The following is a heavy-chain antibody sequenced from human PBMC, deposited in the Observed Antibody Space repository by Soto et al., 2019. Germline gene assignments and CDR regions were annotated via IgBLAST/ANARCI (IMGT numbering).Heavy chain of an antibody. CDR3: AREVAYCSSTSCSNWFDP. D-gene: IGHD2-2*01. J-gene: IGHJ5*02. Sequence: PGGSLRLSCAASGFTFIDHYMDWVRQAPGKGLEWVGRTRNKANSYTTEYAASVKGRFTISRDDSKNSLYLQMNSLKTEDTAVYYCAREVAYCSSTSCSNWFDPWGQGTLVTVSS. V-gene: IGHV3-72*01. CDR2: TRNKANSYTT. CDR1: GFTFIDHY.